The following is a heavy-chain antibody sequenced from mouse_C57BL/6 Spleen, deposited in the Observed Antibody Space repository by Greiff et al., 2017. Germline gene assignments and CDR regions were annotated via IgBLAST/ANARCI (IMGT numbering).Heavy chain of an antibody. J-gene: IGHJ4*01. V-gene: IGHV2-2*01. CDR3: ARNYHYYGSSYVDYAMDY. D-gene: IGHD1-1*01. Sequence: VQLQQSGPGLVQPSQSLSITCTVSGFSLTSYGVHWVRQSPGKGLEWLGVIWSGGSTDYNAAFISRLSISKDNSKSQVFFKMNSLQADDTAIYYCARNYHYYGSSYVDYAMDYWGQGTSVTVSS. CDR1: GFSLTSYG. CDR2: IWSGGST.